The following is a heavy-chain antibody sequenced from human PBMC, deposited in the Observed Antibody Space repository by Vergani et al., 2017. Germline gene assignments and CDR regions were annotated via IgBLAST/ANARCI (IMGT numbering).Heavy chain of an antibody. D-gene: IGHD2-2*01. V-gene: IGHV4-31*03. CDR1: GGSISSGGYY. CDR2: IYYSGST. CDR3: AREYGRGGYCSSTSCFKKDAFDI. J-gene: IGHJ3*02. Sequence: QVQLQESGPGLVKPSQTLSLTCTVSGGSISSGGYYWSWIRQHPGKGLEWIGYIYYSGSTYYNPSLKSGVTISVDTSKNQFSLKLSAVTAADTAVYYCAREYGRGGYCSSTSCFKKDAFDIWGQGTMVTVSS.